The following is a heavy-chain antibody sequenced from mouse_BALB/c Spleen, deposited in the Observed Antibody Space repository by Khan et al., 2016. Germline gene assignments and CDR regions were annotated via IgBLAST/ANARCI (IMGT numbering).Heavy chain of an antibody. CDR3: ACSHDVFAY. Sequence: QIQLVQSGPELKKPGETVKISCKASGYTITDYSMHWVKQAPGKGLKWMGWINTETGEPKYAADFKGRFAFTSETSASTAYLQINHLNNEDTATYSGACSHDVFAYWGQGTLVTVSS. V-gene: IGHV9-2-1*01. CDR1: GYTITDYS. CDR2: INTETGEP. J-gene: IGHJ3*01.